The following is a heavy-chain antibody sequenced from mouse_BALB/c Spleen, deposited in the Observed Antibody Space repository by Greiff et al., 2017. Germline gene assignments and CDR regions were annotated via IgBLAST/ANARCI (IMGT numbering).Heavy chain of an antibody. CDR2: IDPETGGT. D-gene: IGHD2-4*01. Sequence: QVQLQQSGAELVRPGASVTLSCKASGYTFTDYEMHWVKQTPVHGLEWIGAIDPETGGTAYNQKFKGKATLTADKSSSTAYMELRSLTSEDSAVYYCTRRGRYYDYGYAMDYWGQGTSVTVSS. V-gene: IGHV1-15*01. J-gene: IGHJ4*01. CDR3: TRRGRYYDYGYAMDY. CDR1: GYTFTDYE.